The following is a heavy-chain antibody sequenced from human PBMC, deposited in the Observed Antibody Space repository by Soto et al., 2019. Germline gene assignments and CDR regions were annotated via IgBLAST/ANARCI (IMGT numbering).Heavy chain of an antibody. CDR1: GFICSSYD. CDR3: AKATATGGGAFEI. CDR2: ILVAGSQ. V-gene: IGHV3-23*01. Sequence: GSLRLSCAVSGFICSSYDMSWVRQAPGKGLAWVSTILVAGSQHYEDSVQGRFTISRDTSKNTVFLYMNSLTAGDTAVYYCAKATATGGGAFEIYGQGTMVTVSS. J-gene: IGHJ3*02. D-gene: IGHD2-8*02.